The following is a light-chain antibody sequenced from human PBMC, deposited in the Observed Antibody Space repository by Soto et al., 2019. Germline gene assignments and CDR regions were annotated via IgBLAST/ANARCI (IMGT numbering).Light chain of an antibody. CDR3: ETWDSNTRV. CDR1: SGHSSNI. Sequence: QPVLTQSSSASASLGSSVKLTCTLSSGHSSNIIAWHQQQPGKAPRYLMKLEGSGSYNQGSGVPDRFSGSSSGADRYLTISNLQFEDEADYYCETWDSNTRVFGGGTKLTVL. CDR2: LEGSGSY. J-gene: IGLJ3*02. V-gene: IGLV4-60*02.